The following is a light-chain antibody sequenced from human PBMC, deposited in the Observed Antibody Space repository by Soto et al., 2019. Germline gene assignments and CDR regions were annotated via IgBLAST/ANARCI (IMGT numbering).Light chain of an antibody. CDR2: EVS. Sequence: QSVLTQPASVSGSPGQSITISCSGTSSDVGGYNYVSWYQHHPGKAPKLMIYEVSNRPSGVSYRFSGSKSGITASLTISGLQAEDEADYYCSSYTSSSTRVFGTGTKVTVL. CDR1: SSDVGGYNY. CDR3: SSYTSSSTRV. V-gene: IGLV2-14*01. J-gene: IGLJ1*01.